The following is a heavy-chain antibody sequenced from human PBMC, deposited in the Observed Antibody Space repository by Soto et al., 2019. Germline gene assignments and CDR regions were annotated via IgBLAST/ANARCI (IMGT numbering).Heavy chain of an antibody. V-gene: IGHV3-23*01. J-gene: IGHJ4*02. CDR1: GFTFSSYA. D-gene: IGHD3-10*01. CDR2: ISGSGDSK. Sequence: EVQLLESGGGLVQPGGSLRLSCAASGFTFSSYAMSWVRQAPGKGLEWVSVISGSGDSKYYADSVKGRFTISRDNSKNTLYLQMNSLRVEDTAVYYSAKRDYGSDFDYWGKGNLVTVSS. CDR3: AKRDYGSDFDY.